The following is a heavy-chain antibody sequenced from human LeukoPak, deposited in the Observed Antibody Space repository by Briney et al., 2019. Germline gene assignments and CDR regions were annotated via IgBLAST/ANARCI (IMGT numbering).Heavy chain of an antibody. CDR3: ARGSRKESFDY. D-gene: IGHD1-14*01. CDR2: INHSGST. J-gene: IGHJ4*02. V-gene: IGHV4-34*01. CDR1: GGSFSGYY. Sequence: SETLSLTCAVYGGSFSGYYWSWIRQPPGKGLEWIGEINHSGSTNYNPPLKSRVTISVDTSKNQFSLKLSSVTAADTAVYYCARGSRKESFDYWGQGTLVTVSS.